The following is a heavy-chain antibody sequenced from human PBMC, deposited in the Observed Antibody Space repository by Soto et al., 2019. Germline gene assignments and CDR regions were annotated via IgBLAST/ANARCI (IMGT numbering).Heavy chain of an antibody. CDR1: GFSLTTSGVG. J-gene: IGHJ4*02. Sequence: QITLKESGPALVKPTQTLTLTCTFSGFSLTTSGVGVGWIRQPPGKALEWLALIYWDDDKRYSPSLKSRLTITKDTSSHQVVLTMTNMDPVDTATYFCARDICGYFGFDYWGQGTLVTVSS. CDR2: IYWDDDK. V-gene: IGHV2-5*02. D-gene: IGHD3-22*01. CDR3: ARDICGYFGFDY.